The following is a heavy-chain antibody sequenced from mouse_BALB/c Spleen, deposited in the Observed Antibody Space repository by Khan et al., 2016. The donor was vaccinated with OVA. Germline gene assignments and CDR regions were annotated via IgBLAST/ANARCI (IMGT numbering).Heavy chain of an antibody. J-gene: IGHJ3*01. V-gene: IGHV5-6*01. CDR2: ISNGGSYT. CDR3: ARHRCTTPTAWFAY. CDR1: GFTFSSYG. Sequence: EVQLVESGGDLVKPSRSLSLSCAVSGFTFSSYGMSWLRQPPDKRLEWFAAISNGGSYTYFPASVKGRLTISRDTAKNPLFLQMSSLKSEDTAMYDSARHRCTTPTAWFAYWGQGTQVTVFA. D-gene: IGHD1-2*01.